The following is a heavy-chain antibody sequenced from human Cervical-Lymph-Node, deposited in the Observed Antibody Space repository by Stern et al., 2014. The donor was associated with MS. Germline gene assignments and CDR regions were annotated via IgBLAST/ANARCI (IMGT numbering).Heavy chain of an antibody. V-gene: IGHV4-4*02. CDR2: VYHSGTT. Sequence: QVQLQESGPGLVKPSGTLSLTCAVSGDSISSTNWWSWVRQPPGKGLEWIGEVYHSGTTNYNPSLRSRVTISVDKSENQFSLKLRSVTAADTAMYYCARHKRFDIAVMVDATQFYYYAMDVWGQGTTVTVSS. CDR1: GDSISSTNW. D-gene: IGHD2-15*01. CDR3: ARHKRFDIAVMVDATQFYYYAMDV. J-gene: IGHJ6*02.